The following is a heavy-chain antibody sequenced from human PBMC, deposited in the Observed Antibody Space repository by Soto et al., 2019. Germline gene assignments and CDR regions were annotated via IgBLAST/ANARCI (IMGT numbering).Heavy chain of an antibody. Sequence: PSQTPALTCAISGDSVSSNSAAWNWIRQSPSRGLEWLGRAYYRSKWYYDSAVSVRSRITVIPDTSKNQFSLQLNSVTPEDTAVYYCTKQKGDRRTYNGMDVWGQGTTVTVSS. V-gene: IGHV6-1*01. D-gene: IGHD2-21*02. J-gene: IGHJ6*02. CDR1: GDSVSSNSAA. CDR2: AYYRSKWYY. CDR3: TKQKGDRRTYNGMDV.